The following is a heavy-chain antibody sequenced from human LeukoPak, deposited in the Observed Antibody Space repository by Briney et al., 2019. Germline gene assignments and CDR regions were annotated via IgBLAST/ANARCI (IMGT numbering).Heavy chain of an antibody. CDR2: IYHSGST. CDR1: GGSISNNNW. V-gene: IGHV4-4*02. Sequence: SETLSLTCAVSGGSISNNNWWTWVRQPPGKGLEWIGYIYHSGSTYYNPSLKSRVTISVDRSKNQFSLKLSSVTAADTAVYYCASCSSTSCSYYYYYMDVWGKGTTVTVSS. CDR3: ASCSSTSCSYYYYYMDV. J-gene: IGHJ6*03. D-gene: IGHD2-2*01.